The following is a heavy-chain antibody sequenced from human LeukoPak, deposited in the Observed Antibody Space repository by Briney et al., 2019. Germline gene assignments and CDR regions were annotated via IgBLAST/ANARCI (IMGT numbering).Heavy chain of an antibody. CDR3: ARRRVVAAKSYYYYYYMDV. CDR2: IYYSGST. D-gene: IGHD2-15*01. V-gene: IGHV4-59*01. CDR1: GGSISSYY. J-gene: IGHJ6*03. Sequence: PSETLSLTCTVSGGSISSYYWSWIRQPPGKGLEWIGYIYYSGSTNYNPSLKSRVTISVDTSKNQFSLKLSSVTAADTAVYYCARRRVVAAKSYYYYYYMDVWGKGTTVTVSS.